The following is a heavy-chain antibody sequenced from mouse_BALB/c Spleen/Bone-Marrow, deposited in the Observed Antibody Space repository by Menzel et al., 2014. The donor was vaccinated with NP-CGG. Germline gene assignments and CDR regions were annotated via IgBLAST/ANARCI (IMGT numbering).Heavy chain of an antibody. CDR1: GFDFSRYW. V-gene: IGHV4-1*02. CDR2: INPDSRTI. D-gene: IGHD1-1*01. CDR3: ARPDYYGYLNY. Sequence: EVHLVESGGGLVQPGGSLKLSCAASGFDFSRYWMSWVRQAPGKGLEWIGEINPDSRTINYSPSLEDKFIISRDNAKNTLYLRLNKVRSEDTALYYCARPDYYGYLNYWGQGTTLTVSS. J-gene: IGHJ2*01.